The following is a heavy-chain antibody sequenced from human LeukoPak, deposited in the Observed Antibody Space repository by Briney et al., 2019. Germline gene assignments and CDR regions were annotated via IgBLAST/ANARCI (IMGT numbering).Heavy chain of an antibody. V-gene: IGHV3-7*01. D-gene: IGHD4-17*01. J-gene: IGHJ4*02. CDR1: GFTFSSYW. CDR2: IKQDGSEK. CDR3: AKVSPLGDYGPVVFDY. Sequence: PGGSLRLSCAASGFTFSSYWMSWVRQAPGKGLEWVANIKQDGSEKYYVDSVKGRFTISRDNAKNSLYLQMNSLRAEDTAVYYCAKVSPLGDYGPVVFDYWGQGTLVTVSS.